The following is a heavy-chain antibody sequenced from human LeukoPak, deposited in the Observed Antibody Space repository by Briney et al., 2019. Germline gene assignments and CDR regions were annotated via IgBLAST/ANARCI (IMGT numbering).Heavy chain of an antibody. CDR2: IYYSGST. V-gene: IGHV4-59*02. D-gene: IGHD2/OR15-2a*01. J-gene: IGHJ6*02. Sequence: SETLSLTCTVSGGSVSSYYWSWIRQPPGKGLEWIGYIYYSGSTNYNPSLKSRVTISVDTSKNQFSLKLSSVTAADTAVYYCARAEAGNSAYFHYYYYYGMDVWGQGTTVTVSS. CDR1: GGSVSSYY. CDR3: ARAEAGNSAYFHYYYYYGMDV.